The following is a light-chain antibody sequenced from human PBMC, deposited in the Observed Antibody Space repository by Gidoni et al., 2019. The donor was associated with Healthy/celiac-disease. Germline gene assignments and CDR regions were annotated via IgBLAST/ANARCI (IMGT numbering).Light chain of an antibody. CDR1: SPNLGSNY. CDR3: AAWDDSLSGPV. V-gene: IGLV1-47*01. J-gene: IGLJ1*01. Sequence: QSVLTQPPSASGTPGQRVTISCSGSSPNLGSNYVYWYQQHPGTAPKLLIYRNNQRPSGVPDRFSGSKSGTSASLAISGLRSEDEADYYCAAWDDSLSGPVFGTGTKVTVL. CDR2: RNN.